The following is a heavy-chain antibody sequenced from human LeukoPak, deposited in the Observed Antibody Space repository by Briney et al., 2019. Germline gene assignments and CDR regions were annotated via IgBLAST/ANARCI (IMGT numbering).Heavy chain of an antibody. V-gene: IGHV3-7*01. CDR2: IKQDGSEK. CDR3: ARDSAYYYDSSGYYYD. J-gene: IGHJ4*02. D-gene: IGHD3-22*01. CDR1: GFTFSSYW. Sequence: GGSLRLSCAASGFTFSSYWMSWVRQAPGKGLEWVANIKQDGSEKYYVDSVKGRFTTSRDNAKNSLYLQMNSLRAEDTAVYYCARDSAYYYDSSGYYYDWGQGTLVTVSS.